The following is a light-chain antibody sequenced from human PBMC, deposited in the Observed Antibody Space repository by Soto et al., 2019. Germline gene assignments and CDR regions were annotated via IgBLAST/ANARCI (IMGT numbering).Light chain of an antibody. CDR1: TTDIGNYNY. J-gene: IGLJ1*01. Sequence: QSVLTQPASVSGSLGQSITISCTGTTTDIGNYNYVSWYQQSPGKAPKLLIYEVSNRPSGVSSRFSGSKSGNTASLTISGRRADDEADYYCNSYTNSGSFVFGTGTKLTVL. CDR2: EVS. V-gene: IGLV2-14*01. CDR3: NSYTNSGSFV.